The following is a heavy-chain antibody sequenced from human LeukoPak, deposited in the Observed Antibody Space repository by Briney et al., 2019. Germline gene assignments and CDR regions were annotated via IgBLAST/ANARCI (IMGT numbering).Heavy chain of an antibody. D-gene: IGHD3-22*01. CDR3: ARELFDSSGYYTFDY. J-gene: IGHJ4*02. V-gene: IGHV3-33*08. Sequence: AGGSLRLSCAASGFTFSSHWMSWVRQAPGKGLEWVAVIWYDGSNKYYADSVKGRFTISRDNSKNTLYLQMNSLRAEDTAVYYCARELFDSSGYYTFDYWGQGTLVTVSS. CDR2: IWYDGSNK. CDR1: GFTFSSHW.